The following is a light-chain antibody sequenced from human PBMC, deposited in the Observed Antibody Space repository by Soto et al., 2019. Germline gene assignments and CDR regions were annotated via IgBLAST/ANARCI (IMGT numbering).Light chain of an antibody. J-gene: IGKJ5*01. CDR1: KSVSSD. Sequence: EILLTQSPATLSVSSGEIATLSFRSSKSVSSDLACYHHKPGHARRLLIYDASNRATGIPARFSGSGSGTDFTLTTSSLEPEDFAVYYCQQRSNWPLTFGQGTRLEIK. V-gene: IGKV3-11*01. CDR3: QQRSNWPLT. CDR2: DAS.